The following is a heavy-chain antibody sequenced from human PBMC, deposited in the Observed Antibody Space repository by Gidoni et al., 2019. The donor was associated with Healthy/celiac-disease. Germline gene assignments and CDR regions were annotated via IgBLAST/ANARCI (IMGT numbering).Heavy chain of an antibody. Sequence: QLQLQESGPGLVKPSETLSLTCTVPGGSISSSSYYWGWIRQPRGKGLEWIGSIYYSGSTYYNPSLKSRVTISVDTSKNQFSLKLSSVTAADTAVYYCASQPGVAVAGIGGWGQGTLVTVSS. D-gene: IGHD6-19*01. J-gene: IGHJ4*02. CDR3: ASQPGVAVAGIGG. CDR2: IYYSGST. V-gene: IGHV4-39*01. CDR1: GGSISSSSYY.